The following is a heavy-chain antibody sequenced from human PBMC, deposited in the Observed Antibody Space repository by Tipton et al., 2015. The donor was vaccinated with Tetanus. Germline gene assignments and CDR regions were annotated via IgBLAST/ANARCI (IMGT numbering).Heavy chain of an antibody. J-gene: IGHJ4*02. D-gene: IGHD5-24*01. Sequence: TLSLTCTVSRGPISSYYWSWIRQPAGKGLEWIGHISNGNTDYTPSLKRRVTLSVDTSKNQFSLKLRSVTAADTAVYYCARGITDGYNRRFDYWGQGTLVAVSS. V-gene: IGHV4-4*07. CDR3: ARGITDGYNRRFDY. CDR2: ISNGNT. CDR1: RGPISSYY.